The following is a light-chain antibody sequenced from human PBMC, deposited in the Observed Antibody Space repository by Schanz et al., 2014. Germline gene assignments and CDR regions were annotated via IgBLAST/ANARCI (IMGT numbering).Light chain of an antibody. Sequence: QSALTQPASVSGSPGQSITISCTGTSSDIGNYNYVSWYQQHPGQAPKLVIYEVTKRPSGVPDRFSGSKSGNTASLTVSGLQAEDEADYYCQSYDSSLSEWVFGGGTKLTVL. CDR3: QSYDSSLSEWV. CDR2: EVT. V-gene: IGLV2-8*01. J-gene: IGLJ3*02. CDR1: SSDIGNYNY.